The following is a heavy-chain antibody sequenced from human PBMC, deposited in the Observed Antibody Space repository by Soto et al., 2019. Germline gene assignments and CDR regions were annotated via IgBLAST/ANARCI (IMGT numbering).Heavy chain of an antibody. V-gene: IGHV3-21*01. J-gene: IGHJ6*02. CDR3: ARGGRWELLSWDYYYYGMDV. CDR2: ISSSSSYI. Sequence: PGGSLRLSCAASGFTFSSYSMNWVRQAPGKGLEWVSSISSSSSYIYYADSVKGRFTISRDNAKNSLYLQMNSLRAEDTAVYYSARGGRWELLSWDYYYYGMDVWGQGTTVTVSS. CDR1: GFTFSSYS. D-gene: IGHD1-26*01.